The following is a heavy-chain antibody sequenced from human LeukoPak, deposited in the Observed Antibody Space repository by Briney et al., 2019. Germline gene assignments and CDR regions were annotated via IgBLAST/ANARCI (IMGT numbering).Heavy chain of an antibody. CDR1: GGSFSGYY. CDR2: INHSGST. V-gene: IGHV4-34*01. D-gene: IGHD1-14*01. J-gene: IGHJ1*01. Sequence: PSETLSLTCAVSGGSFSGYYWSWIRQPPGKGLEWIGEINHSGSTNYNPSLKSRVTISVDTSKNQFSLKLSSVTAADTAVYYCARISNGNQQPGAPEYFQHWGQGTLVTVSS. CDR3: ARISNGNQQPGAPEYFQH.